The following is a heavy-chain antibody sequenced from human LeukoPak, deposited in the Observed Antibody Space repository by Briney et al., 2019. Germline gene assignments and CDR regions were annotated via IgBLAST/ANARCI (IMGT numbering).Heavy chain of an antibody. Sequence: GGSLRLSCAASGFTFSSYWMHWVRQAPGKGLVWVSRINSDGSSTTYADSVKGRFTLSRDNAENTLYLQMNSLRAEDTAVYYCARLIGGNAFDIWGQGTMVTVSS. J-gene: IGHJ3*02. V-gene: IGHV3-74*01. CDR3: ARLIGGNAFDI. CDR1: GFTFSSYW. D-gene: IGHD3-10*01. CDR2: INSDGSST.